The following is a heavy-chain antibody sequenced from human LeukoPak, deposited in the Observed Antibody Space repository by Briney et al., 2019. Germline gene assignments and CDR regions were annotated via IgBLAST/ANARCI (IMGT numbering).Heavy chain of an antibody. Sequence: SETLSLTCTVSGGSISSYYWNWVRQPPGKGLEWIGYIYYSGSTNYNPSLKSRVTISVDTSKNQFSLKLSSVTAADTAVYYCARPFSGHDLVSFDYWGQGTLVTVSS. CDR1: GGSISSYY. D-gene: IGHD5-12*01. V-gene: IGHV4-59*08. CDR3: ARPFSGHDLVSFDY. J-gene: IGHJ4*02. CDR2: IYYSGST.